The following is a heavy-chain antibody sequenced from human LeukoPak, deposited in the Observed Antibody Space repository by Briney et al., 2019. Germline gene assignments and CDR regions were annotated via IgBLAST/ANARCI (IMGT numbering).Heavy chain of an antibody. D-gene: IGHD3-3*01. V-gene: IGHV1-18*01. J-gene: IGHJ6*02. CDR3: ARDPDYDLWSGYYYYGMDV. Sequence: ASVKVSCKASVYSFTSFGISGVRQPPGQGLEWMGWISAYNGNTNYGQKLQGRVTMTTDTSTSTAYMELRSLRSDDTAVHYCARDPDYDLWSGYYYYGMDVWGQGTTVTVSS. CDR1: VYSFTSFG. CDR2: ISAYNGNT.